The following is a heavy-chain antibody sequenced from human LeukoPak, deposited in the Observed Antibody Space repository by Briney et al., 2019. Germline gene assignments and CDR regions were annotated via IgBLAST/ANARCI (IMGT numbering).Heavy chain of an antibody. J-gene: IGHJ4*02. V-gene: IGHV4-30-4*01. CDR1: GGSISSGDYY. Sequence: KPSETLSLTCTVSGGSISSGDYYWSWIRQPPGKGLEWIGYIYYSGSTFYNPSLKSRVTLSVDTSKNQFSLRLSSVTAADTAVYYCARQSRVTTVVEVTLFDHWGQGTLVTVSS. CDR2: IYYSGST. D-gene: IGHD3-22*01. CDR3: ARQSRVTTVVEVTLFDH.